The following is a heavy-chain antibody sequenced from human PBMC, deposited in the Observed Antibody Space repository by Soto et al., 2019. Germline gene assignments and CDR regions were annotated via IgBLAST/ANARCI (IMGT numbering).Heavy chain of an antibody. CDR2: IYSSGST. J-gene: IGHJ6*02. CDR1: GGSMSSYF. CDR3: ARVKTVDYYGMGV. V-gene: IGHV4-4*07. Sequence: SETLSLTCNVSGGSMSSYFWSWIRQPAGKGLEWIGRIYSSGSTNYNPSLKSRVTMSIDTSKNQFSLKLSSVTAADTAVYFCARVKTVDYYGMGVWGQGTTVTVSS.